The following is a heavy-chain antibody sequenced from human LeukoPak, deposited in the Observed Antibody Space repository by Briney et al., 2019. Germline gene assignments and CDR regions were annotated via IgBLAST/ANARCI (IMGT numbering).Heavy chain of an antibody. CDR3: ARIGYSGYDYNAFDI. V-gene: IGHV4-59*01. D-gene: IGHD5-12*01. CDR2: IYYSGST. Sequence: PSETLSLTCTVSGGSINRFYWSWIRQPPGKGLEWIGYIYYSGSTNYNPSLKSRVTISVDTSKNQFSLKLSSVTAADTAVYYCARIGYSGYDYNAFDIWGQGTMVTVSS. CDR1: GGSINRFY. J-gene: IGHJ3*02.